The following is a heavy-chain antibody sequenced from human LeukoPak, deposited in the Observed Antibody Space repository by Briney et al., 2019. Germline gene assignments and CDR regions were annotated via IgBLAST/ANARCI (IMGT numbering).Heavy chain of an antibody. CDR3: ARDLLRGWFDP. CDR1: GYTFTDNA. Sequence: ASVKVSCKASGYTFTDNAVTWVRQAPGQGLEWVGWISVYTGTTNSPQKFQGRATMTTDRSTSTAYMELRSLRSDDTAVYYCARDLLRGWFDPWGQGTLVTVSS. J-gene: IGHJ5*02. CDR2: ISVYTGTT. V-gene: IGHV1-18*04.